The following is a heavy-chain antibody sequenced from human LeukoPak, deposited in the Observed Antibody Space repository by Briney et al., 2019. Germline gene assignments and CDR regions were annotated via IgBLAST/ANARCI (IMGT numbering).Heavy chain of an antibody. J-gene: IGHJ6*03. CDR1: GLTFSSYS. Sequence: GGSLRLSCVASGLTFSSYSMNWVRQAPGKGLEWVSSISSSSSYIYYSDSVKGRFTISRDNAKKSLYLQMNSLRAEDTAVYYCAREYYYYMDVWGKGTTVTVSS. V-gene: IGHV3-21*01. CDR3: AREYYYYMDV. CDR2: ISSSSSYI.